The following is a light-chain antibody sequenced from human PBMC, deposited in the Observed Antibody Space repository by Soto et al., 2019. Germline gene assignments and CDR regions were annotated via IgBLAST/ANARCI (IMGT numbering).Light chain of an antibody. CDR2: EVS. CDR1: SSDVGGYDY. J-gene: IGLJ3*02. V-gene: IGLV2-14*01. CDR3: SSFTSTSTQV. Sequence: QSALTQPASVSGSLGQSITISCSGTSSDVGGYDYVSWYQQHPGRAPKLMIFEVSNRPSGVSNRFSGSKSGNTASLTISGLQADDEADYYCSSFTSTSTQVLGGGTKLTVL.